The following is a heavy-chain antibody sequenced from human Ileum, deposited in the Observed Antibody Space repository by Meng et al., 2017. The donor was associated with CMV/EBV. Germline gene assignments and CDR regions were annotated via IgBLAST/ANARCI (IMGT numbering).Heavy chain of an antibody. CDR3: ARSGCSISGCHGGWFDP. CDR2: ISAGSRAT. Sequence: GESLKISCAASGFTFSSYAMSWVRQAPGKGLEWVSTISAGSRATYYADSVRGRFTISRDNSKNTLYLELNSLRVEDTAVYSCARSGCSISGCHGGWFDPWGHGTPVTVSS. V-gene: IGHV3-23*01. D-gene: IGHD2-2*01. J-gene: IGHJ5*02. CDR1: GFTFSSYA.